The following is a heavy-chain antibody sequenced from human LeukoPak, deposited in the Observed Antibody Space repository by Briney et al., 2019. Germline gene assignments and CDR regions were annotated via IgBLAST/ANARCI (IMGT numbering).Heavy chain of an antibody. V-gene: IGHV1-69*13. CDR3: ARAQPYDYGDYHFDS. J-gene: IGHJ4*02. CDR1: GGTFSSYA. D-gene: IGHD4-17*01. Sequence: SVKVSCKASGGTFSSYAISWVRKAPGQGLEWMGGIIPIFGTANYAQKFQGRVTITADESTRTAYMELSSLRSEDTAVYYCARAQPYDYGDYHFDSWGQGTLVTVSS. CDR2: IIPIFGTA.